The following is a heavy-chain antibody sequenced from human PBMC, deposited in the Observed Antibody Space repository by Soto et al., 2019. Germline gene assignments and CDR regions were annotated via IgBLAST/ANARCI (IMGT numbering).Heavy chain of an antibody. D-gene: IGHD1-26*01. Sequence: EVQLVESGGGLVQPGGSLRISCAASGFTFNSYWMTWVRQAPGKGLEWVANIKQDGSEKYYVDSVKGRFTISRDNAKNSLYLQMNSLRAEDTAVYYCARGWGLDPWGQGTLVTVSS. CDR2: IKQDGSEK. CDR1: GFTFNSYW. J-gene: IGHJ5*02. CDR3: ARGWGLDP. V-gene: IGHV3-7*04.